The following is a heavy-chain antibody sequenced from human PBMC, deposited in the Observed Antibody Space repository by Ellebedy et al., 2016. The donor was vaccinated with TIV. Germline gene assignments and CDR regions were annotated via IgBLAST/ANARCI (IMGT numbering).Heavy chain of an antibody. CDR3: ARLPDY. CDR1: GGSFSGYY. V-gene: IGHV4-34*01. Sequence: SETLSLTXAVYGGSFSGYYWSWIRQPPGKGLEWIGSIYYSGSTYYNPSLKSRVTISVDTSKNQFSLKLSSVTAADTAVYYCARLPDYWGQGTLVTVSS. J-gene: IGHJ4*02. CDR2: IYYSGST.